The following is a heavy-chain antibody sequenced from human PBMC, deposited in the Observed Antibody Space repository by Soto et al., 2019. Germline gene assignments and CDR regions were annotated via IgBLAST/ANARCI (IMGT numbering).Heavy chain of an antibody. V-gene: IGHV1-69*13. CDR3: ARELVVVVPAAIPYYYYGMDV. CDR2: IIPIFGTA. J-gene: IGHJ6*02. Sequence: GASVKLSCKACGGSFGSYASSWVRQAPGQGLEWMGGIIPIFGTANYAQKFQGRVTITADESTSTAYMELSSLRSEDTAVYYCARELVVVVPAAIPYYYYGMDVWGQGTTVTVSS. CDR1: GGSFGSYA. D-gene: IGHD2-2*02.